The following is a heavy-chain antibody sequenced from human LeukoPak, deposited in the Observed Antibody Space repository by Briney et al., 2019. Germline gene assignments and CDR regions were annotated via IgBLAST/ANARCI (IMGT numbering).Heavy chain of an antibody. CDR3: ARGLRYIAVAGTLHP. D-gene: IGHD6-19*01. V-gene: IGHV4-34*01. J-gene: IGHJ5*02. Sequence: SETLSLICAVYGGSFSGYYWSWIRQPPAKGLEWIGEINHSGSTNYNPSLKSRVPISVDTSKNQFSLKLSSVTAADTAVYYCARGLRYIAVAGTLHPWGQGTLVTVSS. CDR2: INHSGST. CDR1: GGSFSGYY.